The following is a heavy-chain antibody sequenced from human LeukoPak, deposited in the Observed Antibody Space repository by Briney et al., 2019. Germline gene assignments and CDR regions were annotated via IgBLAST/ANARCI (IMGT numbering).Heavy chain of an antibody. CDR2: IYDSGRT. J-gene: IGHJ4*02. Sequence: SETLSLTCTVSGASISSGDCYWTWIRQPPGKGLEWIGYIYDSGRTDFNPSLKSRVTVSLDTSKNQFSLKLSSVTAADTAVYYCARAPGAALDWGQGTLVTVSS. CDR3: ARAPGAALD. V-gene: IGHV4-30-2*01. D-gene: IGHD2-15*01. CDR1: GASISSGDCY.